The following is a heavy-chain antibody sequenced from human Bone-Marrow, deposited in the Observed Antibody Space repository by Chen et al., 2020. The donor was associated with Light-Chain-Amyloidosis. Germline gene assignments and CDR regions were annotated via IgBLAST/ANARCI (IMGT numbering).Heavy chain of an antibody. D-gene: IGHD3-10*01. V-gene: IGHV3-23*01. CDR3: TRKGGYFDF. CDR2: IHSTGRT. Sequence: EVQLLESGGGLVQPGGSLRLSCVASGFTFRFEAMNWVRQAPGKGLEWVSVIHSTGRTEYADSVKGRFTISRDNAKNTLYLQMNTRRADDTAVYFCTRKGGYFDFWVQGSLVTVSS. J-gene: IGHJ4*02. CDR1: GFTFRFEA.